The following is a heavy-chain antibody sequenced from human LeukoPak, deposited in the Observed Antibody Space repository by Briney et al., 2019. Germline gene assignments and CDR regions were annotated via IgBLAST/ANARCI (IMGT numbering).Heavy chain of an antibody. J-gene: IGHJ4*02. V-gene: IGHV3-48*03. CDR1: GFTFSSFE. CDR3: ARDRSYGSFNY. Sequence: PGRSQRLSCAASGFTFSSFEVNWVRQAPGKGLEWVSYISSSGSTIYYADSVKGRFTISRDNAKNSLYLQMSSLRAEDTAVYYCARDRSYGSFNYWGQGTLVTVSS. CDR2: ISSSGSTI. D-gene: IGHD5-18*01.